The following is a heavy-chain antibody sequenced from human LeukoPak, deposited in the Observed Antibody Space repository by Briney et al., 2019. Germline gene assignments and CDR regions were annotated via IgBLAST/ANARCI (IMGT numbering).Heavy chain of an antibody. J-gene: IGHJ4*02. CDR2: ISSSSSYI. Sequence: PEGSLRLSCAASGFTFSSYSMNWVRQAPGKGLEWVSSISSSSSYIYYADSVKGRFTISRDNAKNSLYLQMNSLRAEDTAVYYCAREGATAFDYWGQGTLVTVSS. CDR1: GFTFSSYS. V-gene: IGHV3-21*01. D-gene: IGHD1-26*01. CDR3: AREGATAFDY.